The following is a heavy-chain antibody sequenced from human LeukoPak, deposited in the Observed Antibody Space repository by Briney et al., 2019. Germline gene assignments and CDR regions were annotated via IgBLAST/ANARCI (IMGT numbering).Heavy chain of an antibody. J-gene: IGHJ2*01. D-gene: IGHD6-19*01. CDR2: ISCSGGST. CDR1: GFTFSSYA. CDR3: AKDGPGDIAVAGSWYFDL. Sequence: GGSLRLSCAASGFTFSSYAMSWVRQAPGKGLEWVSAISCSGGSTYYADSVKGRFTISRDNSKNTLYLQMNSLRAEDTAVYYCAKDGPGDIAVAGSWYFDLWGRGTLVTVSS. V-gene: IGHV3-23*01.